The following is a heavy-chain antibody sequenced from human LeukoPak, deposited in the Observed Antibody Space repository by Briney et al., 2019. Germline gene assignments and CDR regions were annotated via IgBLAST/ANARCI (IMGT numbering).Heavy chain of an antibody. V-gene: IGHV4-31*11. D-gene: IGHD2-2*02. J-gene: IGHJ5*02. CDR3: ARELGYCSSTSCYKLFDP. CDR2: IYYSGST. CDR1: GGSFSGYY. Sequence: SETLSLTCAVYGGSFSGYYWSWIRQHPGKGLEWIGYIYYSGSTYYNPSLKGRVTISVDTSKNQFSLKLSSVTAADTAVYYCARELGYCSSTSCYKLFDPWGQGTLVTVSS.